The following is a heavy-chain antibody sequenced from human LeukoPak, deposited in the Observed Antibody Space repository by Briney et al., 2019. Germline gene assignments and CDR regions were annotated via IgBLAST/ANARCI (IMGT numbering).Heavy chain of an antibody. D-gene: IGHD1-26*01. CDR2: LRYDGSNK. CDR3: AKGHGWEASYYYYYMDV. CDR1: GFTFSSYA. J-gene: IGHJ6*03. Sequence: PGGSLRLSCAVSGFTFSSYAMHWVRQAPGKGLEWVAFLRYDGSNKNYADSVKRRFTIARDNSKNTLFLQMNSLRVEDTAVYYCAKGHGWEASYYYYYMDVWGKGTTVTISS. V-gene: IGHV3-30*02.